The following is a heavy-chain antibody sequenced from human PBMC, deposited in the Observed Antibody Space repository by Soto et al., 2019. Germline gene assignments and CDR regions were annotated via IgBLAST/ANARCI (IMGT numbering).Heavy chain of an antibody. Sequence: PGGSLRLSCTASGFTFSSYGMHWVRQAPGKGLEWVAVIWYDGSNKYYADSVKGRFTISRDNSKNTLYLQMNSLRAEDTAVYYCARAVYYDSSGYPPFYYYYGMDVWGQGTTVTVSS. V-gene: IGHV3-33*08. CDR2: IWYDGSNK. J-gene: IGHJ6*02. D-gene: IGHD3-22*01. CDR1: GFTFSSYG. CDR3: ARAVYYDSSGYPPFYYYYGMDV.